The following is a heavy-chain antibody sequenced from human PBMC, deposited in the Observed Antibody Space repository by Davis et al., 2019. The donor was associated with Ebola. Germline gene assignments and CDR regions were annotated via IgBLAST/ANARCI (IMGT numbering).Heavy chain of an antibody. J-gene: IGHJ6*04. D-gene: IGHD6-6*01. V-gene: IGHV3-21*01. CDR2: ISSSSSYI. Sequence: PGGSLRLSCAASGFTFSSYSMNWVRQAPGKGLEWVSSISSSSSYIYYADSVKGRFTISRDNAKNSLYLQMNSLRAEDTAVYYCAREGIAARPYYYYGMDVWGKGTTVTVSS. CDR1: GFTFSSYS. CDR3: AREGIAARPYYYYGMDV.